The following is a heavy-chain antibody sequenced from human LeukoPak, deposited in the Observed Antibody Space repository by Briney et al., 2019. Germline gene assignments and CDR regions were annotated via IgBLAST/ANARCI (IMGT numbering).Heavy chain of an antibody. CDR3: AKDRTVVGATSFDY. V-gene: IGHV3-30*18. J-gene: IGHJ4*02. CDR1: GFPVSTFD. D-gene: IGHD1-26*01. CDR2: IAYDGSVK. Sequence: GGSLRLSCAASGFPVSTFDMHWVRQAPGKGLEWVAAIAYDGSVKYYPDSLKGRLTISRDNSKNTLYLQMNSLRTEDTAVYSCAKDRTVVGATSFDYWGLGTLVTVSS.